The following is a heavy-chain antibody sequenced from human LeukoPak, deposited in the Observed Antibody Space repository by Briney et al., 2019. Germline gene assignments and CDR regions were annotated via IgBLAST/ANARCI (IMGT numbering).Heavy chain of an antibody. J-gene: IGHJ4*02. V-gene: IGHV3-23*01. CDR3: AKNRAGSGRDSAV. CDR1: GFTFSNYA. CDR2: ISGSSGST. Sequence: GGSLRLSCAASGFTFSNYAMSWVRQAPGKGLEWVSAISGSSGSTYYADSVKGRFTISRDNSKNTLYLQMNSLRAEDTAVYYCAKNRAGSGRDSAVWGQGTLVTVSS. D-gene: IGHD6-19*01.